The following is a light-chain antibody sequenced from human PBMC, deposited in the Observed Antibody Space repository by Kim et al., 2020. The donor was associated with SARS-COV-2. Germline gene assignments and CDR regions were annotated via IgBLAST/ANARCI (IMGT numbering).Light chain of an antibody. J-gene: IGKJ4*01. CDR3: QQTYSTLLT. V-gene: IGKV1-39*01. Sequence: SESVGDRVTITGRASQYISRDLHWYQQIPGKAPKLLICAASTLQSGVPSRFSGSGSGTDFSLTISSLQPEDFATYYCQQTYSTLLTFGGGTKLEI. CDR2: AAS. CDR1: QYISRD.